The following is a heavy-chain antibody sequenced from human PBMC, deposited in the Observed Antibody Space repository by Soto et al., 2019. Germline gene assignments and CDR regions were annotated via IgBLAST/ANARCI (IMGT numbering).Heavy chain of an antibody. J-gene: IGHJ5*01. D-gene: IGHD4-17*01. CDR3: ARDYGGNSLFDS. Sequence: EVQLVQSGAEVKKPGESLKISCEGSGYGFTSYWIGWVRQMPGKGLEWMGIIYPGDSDTIYSPSFQGQVTISVDKSITTAYLRWSSLTASDTAMYYCARDYGGNSLFDSWGQGTLVTVSS. CDR2: IYPGDSDT. V-gene: IGHV5-51*01. CDR1: GYGFTSYW.